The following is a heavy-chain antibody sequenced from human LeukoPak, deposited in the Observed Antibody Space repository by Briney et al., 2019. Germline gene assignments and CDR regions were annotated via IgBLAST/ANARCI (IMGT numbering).Heavy chain of an antibody. CDR2: IYYSGST. Sequence: SETLSLTCTVSGGSISSYYWSWIRQPPGKGLEWIGYIYYSGSTNYNPSLKSRVTISVDTSKNQFSLKLSSVTAADTAVYYCARDPRIAARPVYWGQGTLVTVSS. CDR3: ARDPRIAARPVY. J-gene: IGHJ4*02. CDR1: GGSISSYY. V-gene: IGHV4-59*01. D-gene: IGHD6-6*01.